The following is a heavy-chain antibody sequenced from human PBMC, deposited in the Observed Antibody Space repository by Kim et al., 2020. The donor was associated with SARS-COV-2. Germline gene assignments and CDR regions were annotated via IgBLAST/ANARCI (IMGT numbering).Heavy chain of an antibody. CDR3: ARRYYYDSSGYYSDY. J-gene: IGHJ4*02. D-gene: IGHD3-22*01. V-gene: IGHV5-10-1*01. CDR2: IDPSDSYT. Sequence: GESLKISCKGSGYSFTSYWISWVRQMPGKGLEWMGRIDPSDSYTNYSPSFQGHVTISADKSISTAYLQWSSLKASDTAMYYCARRYYYDSSGYYSDYWGQGTLVTVSS. CDR1: GYSFTSYW.